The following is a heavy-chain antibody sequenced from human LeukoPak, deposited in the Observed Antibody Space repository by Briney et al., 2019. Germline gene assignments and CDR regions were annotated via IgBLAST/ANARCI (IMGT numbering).Heavy chain of an antibody. Sequence: PSENLSLTCAVSGYSISSGYYWGWIRQPPGKGLEWIGSIYHSGSTYYNPSLKSRVTISVDTSKNQFSLKLSSVTAADTAVYYCAREGVAVAGTPSGYWGQGTLVTVSS. CDR2: IYHSGST. D-gene: IGHD6-19*01. CDR3: AREGVAVAGTPSGY. CDR1: GYSISSGYY. V-gene: IGHV4-38-2*02. J-gene: IGHJ4*02.